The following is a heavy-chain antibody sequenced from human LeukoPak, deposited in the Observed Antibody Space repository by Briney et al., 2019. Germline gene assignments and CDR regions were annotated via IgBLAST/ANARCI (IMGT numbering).Heavy chain of an antibody. J-gene: IGHJ5*02. V-gene: IGHV1-2*02. CDR1: GYTFTDYY. CDR2: INPNSGGT. CDR3: ARRLYDFWSRKGGDWFDP. Sequence: ASVKVSCKASGYTFTDYYMHWVRQAPGQGLEWMGWINPNSGGTNYAQKFQGRVTMTRDTSISTAYMELSRLRSDDTAVYYCARRLYDFWSRKGGDWFDPWGQGTLVTVSS. D-gene: IGHD3-3*01.